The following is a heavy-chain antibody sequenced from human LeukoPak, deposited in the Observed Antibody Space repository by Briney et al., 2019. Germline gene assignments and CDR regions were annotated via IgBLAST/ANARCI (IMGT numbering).Heavy chain of an antibody. Sequence: SETLSLTCTVSGGSISGYYWGWIRLPPGKGLEWIGYMYYSGSTDYNPSLKSRVTISVDTSKNQFSLKLSSVTAADTAVYYCARHGSTSFDYWGQGTLVTVSS. J-gene: IGHJ4*02. CDR2: MYYSGST. V-gene: IGHV4-59*08. CDR3: ARHGSTSFDY. D-gene: IGHD1-26*01. CDR1: GGSISGYY.